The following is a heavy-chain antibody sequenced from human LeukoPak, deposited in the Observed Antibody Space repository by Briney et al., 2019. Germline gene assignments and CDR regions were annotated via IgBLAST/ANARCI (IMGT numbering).Heavy chain of an antibody. CDR2: IGGSGTRT. Sequence: GGSLRLSCSASGFTFTTYGMNWVRQAPGKGLEWVSGIGGSGTRTYYADSVKGRFTISRDNSKNTLYLQMNSLRDEDTAVYYCAKDAHWILFDDWGQGTLVTVSS. D-gene: IGHD2-2*03. CDR3: AKDAHWILFDD. J-gene: IGHJ4*02. CDR1: GFTFTTYG. V-gene: IGHV3-23*01.